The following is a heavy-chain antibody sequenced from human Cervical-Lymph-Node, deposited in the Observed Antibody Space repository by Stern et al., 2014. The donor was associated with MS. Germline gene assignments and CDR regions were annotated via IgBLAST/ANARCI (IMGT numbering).Heavy chain of an antibody. J-gene: IGHJ3*01. CDR3: AKGRTVAGKNVGAFDF. D-gene: IGHD6-19*01. CDR1: GFSFTNFG. Sequence: VQLVESGGGVVQPGRSLRLSCAASGFSFTNFGMHWVRQAPGQGLEWAALISFAVSDKYYADSVKGRFTISRDTSTNTVYLQMSSLRAEDTAVYYCAKGRTVAGKNVGAFDFWGKGTMVTVSS. CDR2: ISFAVSDK. V-gene: IGHV3-30*18.